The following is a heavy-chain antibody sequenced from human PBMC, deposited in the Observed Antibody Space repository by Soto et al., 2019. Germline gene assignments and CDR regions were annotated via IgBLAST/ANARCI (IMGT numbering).Heavy chain of an antibody. V-gene: IGHV1-18*01. CDR3: ARIPFPPEGYSSGWSDY. CDR2: ISAYNGNT. J-gene: IGHJ4*02. CDR1: GYTFTSYG. Sequence: ASVKVSCKASGYTFTSYGISWVRQAPGQGLEWMGWISAYNGNTNYAQKLQGRVTMTTDTSTSTAYMELRSLRSDDTAVYYCARIPFPPEGYSSGWSDYWGQGTLVTVSS. D-gene: IGHD6-19*01.